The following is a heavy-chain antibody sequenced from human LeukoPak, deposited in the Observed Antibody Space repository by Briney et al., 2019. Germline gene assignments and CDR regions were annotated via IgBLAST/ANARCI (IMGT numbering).Heavy chain of an antibody. J-gene: IGHJ4*02. CDR1: GFIFRSYS. CDR3: ARRAGAYSHPYDY. D-gene: IGHD4/OR15-4a*01. CDR2: ITSSSDTI. V-gene: IGHV3-48*01. Sequence: PGGSLRLSCAASGFIFRSYSMNWVRQAPGKGLEWVAFITSSSDTISYADSVKGRFTISRDNSKNTLYLQMNSLRAEDTAVYYCARRAGAYSHPYDYWGQGTLVTVSS.